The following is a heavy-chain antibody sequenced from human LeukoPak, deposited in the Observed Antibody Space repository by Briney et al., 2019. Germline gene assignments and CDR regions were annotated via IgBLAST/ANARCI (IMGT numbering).Heavy chain of an antibody. Sequence: SETLSLPCTVSGDSINTYYWSWIRQPAGKGLEWIGRIYSSGTTHYNPSLKSRVPMSVDTSKNQFSLKLSSVTAADTAVYYCARGSAGYSSRRAFDCWGQGTLVTVSS. CDR2: IYSSGTT. V-gene: IGHV4-4*07. CDR3: ARGSAGYSSRRAFDC. J-gene: IGHJ4*02. D-gene: IGHD6-13*01. CDR1: GDSINTYY.